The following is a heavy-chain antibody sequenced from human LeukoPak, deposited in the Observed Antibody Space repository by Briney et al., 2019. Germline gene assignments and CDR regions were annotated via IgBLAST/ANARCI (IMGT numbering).Heavy chain of an antibody. D-gene: IGHD1-26*01. CDR3: ARLTPGVGATAEY. V-gene: IGHV5-51*01. Sequence: GESLKISCKGSGFSFSTNWIGWVRQMPGKGLEWMGIIYPADSDTRYNSSLQGQVTISADKSITTASLQWRSLKASDTATYYCARLTPGVGATAEYWGQGTPVTVSS. J-gene: IGHJ4*02. CDR1: GFSFSTNW. CDR2: IYPADSDT.